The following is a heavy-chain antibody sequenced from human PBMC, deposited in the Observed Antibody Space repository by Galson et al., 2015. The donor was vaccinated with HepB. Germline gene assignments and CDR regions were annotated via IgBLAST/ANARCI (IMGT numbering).Heavy chain of an antibody. Sequence: SLRLSCAASGFTFSSYAMHWVRQAPGKGLEWVAVISYDGSNKYYADSVKGRFTISRDNSKNTLYLQMNSLRAEDTAVYYCASTILGGQNNWFDPWGQGTLVTVSS. CDR3: ASTILGGQNNWFDP. CDR1: GFTFSSYA. CDR2: ISYDGSNK. J-gene: IGHJ5*02. D-gene: IGHD5-24*01. V-gene: IGHV3-30*04.